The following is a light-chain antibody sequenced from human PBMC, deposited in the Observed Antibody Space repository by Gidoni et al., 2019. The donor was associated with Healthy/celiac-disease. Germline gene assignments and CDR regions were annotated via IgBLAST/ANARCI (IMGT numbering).Light chain of an antibody. CDR3: QQSYSTPYS. J-gene: IGKJ2*03. CDR1: QSISSY. V-gene: IGKV1-39*01. CDR2: AAS. Sequence: DIQMTQSPSSLSASVGDRVTITCRASQSISSYLNWYQQKPGKAPKLLIYAASSLQSGVPSSFSGSGPGTDFILTITSLQPEDFATYYCQQSYSTPYSFGQGTKLEIK.